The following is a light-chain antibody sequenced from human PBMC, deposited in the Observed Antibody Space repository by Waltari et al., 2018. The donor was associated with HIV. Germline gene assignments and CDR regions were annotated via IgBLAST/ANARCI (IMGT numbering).Light chain of an antibody. Sequence: ETVLTQSPATLSVSPGARATLSCRASQRVSSSLAWYQQKPGQAPRLLIYDASTRVTGTPPRFSGSGSGTEFTLTISGLQSEDSAVYYCQQYNNWPPATFGQGTRLEIK. CDR3: QQYNNWPPAT. V-gene: IGKV3-15*01. CDR2: DAS. J-gene: IGKJ5*01. CDR1: QRVSSS.